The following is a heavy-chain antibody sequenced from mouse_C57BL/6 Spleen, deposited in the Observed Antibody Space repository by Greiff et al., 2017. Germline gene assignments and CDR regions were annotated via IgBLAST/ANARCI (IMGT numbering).Heavy chain of an antibody. CDR2: IDPEDGET. Sequence: EVQLKESGAELVKPGASVKLSCTASGFNINDYYMHWVKQRTEQGLEWIGRIDPEDGETKYAPKFQGKATITADSSSNTAYLQLSSLTSEDTAVYYCAWSDEGFFDYWGQGTTLTVSS. CDR3: AWSDEGFFDY. V-gene: IGHV14-2*01. CDR1: GFNINDYY. J-gene: IGHJ2*01.